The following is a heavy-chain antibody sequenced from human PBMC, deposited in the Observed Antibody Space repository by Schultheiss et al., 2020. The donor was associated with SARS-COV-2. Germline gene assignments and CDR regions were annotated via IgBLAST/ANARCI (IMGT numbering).Heavy chain of an antibody. Sequence: SQTLSLTCSVSGGSISSNYWSWIRQPPGKGLEWIGYIYYSGSTNYNPSLKSRVTISVDTSKNQFSLKLSSVTAADTAVYYCARGIVVPAAQIDYWGQGTLVTVSS. D-gene: IGHD2-2*01. CDR1: GGSISSNY. CDR2: IYYSGST. CDR3: ARGIVVPAAQIDY. V-gene: IGHV4-59*12. J-gene: IGHJ4*02.